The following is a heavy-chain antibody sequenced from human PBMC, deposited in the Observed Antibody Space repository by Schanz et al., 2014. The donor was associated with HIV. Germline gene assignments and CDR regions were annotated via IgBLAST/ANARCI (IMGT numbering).Heavy chain of an antibody. CDR1: GFTFSDFG. D-gene: IGHD5-18*01. CDR2: ISWHGYTV. V-gene: IGHV3-9*01. CDR3: AKSNGGDTAVVQYYFDY. J-gene: IGHJ4*02. Sequence: EMQLLESGGGLVQPGGSLRLSCAASGFTFSDFGMHWVRQVPGKGLEWVAGISWHGYTVGYADSVKGRFTISRDNAKNSLYLNMYSLRAEDTAVYFCAKSNGGDTAVVQYYFDYWGQGTLVSVSS.